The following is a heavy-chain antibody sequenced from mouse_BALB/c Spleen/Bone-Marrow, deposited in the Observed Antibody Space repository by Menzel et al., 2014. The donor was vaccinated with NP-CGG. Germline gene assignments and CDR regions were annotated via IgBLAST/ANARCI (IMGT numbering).Heavy chain of an antibody. CDR2: IDPANGYT. CDR1: GFNIKDTY. V-gene: IGHV14-3*02. J-gene: IGHJ2*01. CDR3: ARADY. Sequence: EVQLQQSGAELVKPGASVTLSCTASGFNIKDTYMHWVKQRPEQGLEWIGRIDPANGYTKYDPKFQGKTTITADTSSNTAYLQLSSLASEDTAVYYCARADYWGQGTTLTVPS.